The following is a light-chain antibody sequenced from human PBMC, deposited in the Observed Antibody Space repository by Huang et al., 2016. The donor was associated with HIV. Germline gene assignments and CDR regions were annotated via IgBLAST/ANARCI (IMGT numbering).Light chain of an antibody. CDR3: QQYGSSQLT. CDR2: DAS. V-gene: IGKV3-20*01. Sequence: EIVLTQSPGTLSLSPGERATLSCRASQSVSSSYLAWYQQKPGQAPRLLIYDASSRAAGIPDRCSCSGSGTDFTLTISRLEPEDFTVYYCQQYGSSQLTFGGGTKVEIK. J-gene: IGKJ4*01. CDR1: QSVSSSY.